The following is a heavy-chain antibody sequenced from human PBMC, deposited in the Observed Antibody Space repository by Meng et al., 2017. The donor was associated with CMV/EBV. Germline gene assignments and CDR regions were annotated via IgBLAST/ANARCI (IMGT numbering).Heavy chain of an antibody. CDR2: IIPIFGTA. V-gene: IGHV1-69*12. D-gene: IGHD4-17*01. CDR3: AREVDDYGDGWYFDL. Sequence: QVQLVQFGAAVKKPGSSVKGSCKASGGTFSSYAISWVRQAPGQGLEWMGGIIPIFGTANYAQKFQGRVTITADESTSTAYMELSSLRSEDTAVYYCAREVDDYGDGWYFDLWGRGTLVTVSS. J-gene: IGHJ2*01. CDR1: GGTFSSYA.